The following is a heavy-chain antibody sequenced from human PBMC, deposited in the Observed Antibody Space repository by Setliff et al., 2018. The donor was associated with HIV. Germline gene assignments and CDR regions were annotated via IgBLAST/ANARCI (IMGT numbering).Heavy chain of an antibody. CDR2: INPNRGDT. V-gene: IGHV1-2*06. Sequence: GASVKVSCKASGYTFTGYFIHWVRQAPGQGLEWMGQINPNRGDTKSHHKFADRLIMSRDTSLTTVYMGLTSLRSDDTAVYYCARVSSFNKIIREAFDIWGQGTLVTVSS. CDR3: ARVSSFNKIIREAFDI. D-gene: IGHD3-10*01. J-gene: IGHJ3*02. CDR1: GYTFTGYF.